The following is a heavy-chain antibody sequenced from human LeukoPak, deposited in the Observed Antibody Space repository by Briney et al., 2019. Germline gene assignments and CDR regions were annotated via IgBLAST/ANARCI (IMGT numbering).Heavy chain of an antibody. CDR3: ARGRVVAADGGAFDI. CDR2: IYHSGNT. D-gene: IGHD2-15*01. V-gene: IGHV4-30-2*01. J-gene: IGHJ3*02. CDR1: GGSISSGGYS. Sequence: SETLSLTCAVSGGSISSGGYSWSWIRQPPGKGLEWIGYIYHSGNTYYNPSLKSRVSISVDRSKNQFSLKLSSVTAADTAVYYCARGRVVAADGGAFDIWGRGTMVTVSS.